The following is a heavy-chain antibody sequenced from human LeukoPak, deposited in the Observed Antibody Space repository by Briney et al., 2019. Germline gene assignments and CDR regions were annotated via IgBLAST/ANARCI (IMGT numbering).Heavy chain of an antibody. V-gene: IGHV1-8*03. CDR1: GGTFSSYA. CDR2: MNPNSGNT. CDR3: ARGSDCSSTSCYTLFSFDP. D-gene: IGHD2-2*02. Sequence: ASVKVSCKASGGTFSSYAISWVRQAPGQGLEWMGWMNPNSGNTGYAQKFQGRVTITRNTSISTAYMELSSLRSEDTAVYYCARGSDCSSTSCYTLFSFDPWGQGTLVTVSS. J-gene: IGHJ5*02.